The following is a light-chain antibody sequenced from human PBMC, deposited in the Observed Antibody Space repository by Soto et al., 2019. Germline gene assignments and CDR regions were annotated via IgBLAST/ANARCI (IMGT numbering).Light chain of an antibody. CDR2: DVT. J-gene: IGLJ3*02. CDR1: SSDIGGYDY. Sequence: QSALTQPASVSGSPGQSITISCTGTSSDIGGYDYVSWYQQYPGKAPKVMIYDVTSRPSGVSDRFSGSKSGNTASLTVSGLQAEDEADYYCASYRSGNTVVFGGGTKVTVL. V-gene: IGLV2-14*03. CDR3: ASYRSGNTVV.